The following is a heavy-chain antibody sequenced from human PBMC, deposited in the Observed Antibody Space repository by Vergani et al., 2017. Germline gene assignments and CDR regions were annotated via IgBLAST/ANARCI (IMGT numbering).Heavy chain of an antibody. CDR2: IYYSGST. CDR1: GASIRSSNYY. J-gene: IGHJ5*02. V-gene: IGHV4-39*01. Sequence: QLQLQESGPGLVKPSATLSLTCRVSGASIRSSNYYWGWIRQPPGKGLEWIASIYYSGSTYYNPSLKSRVTISVYTSKNQFSLKLSSVTAADTAVYFCARHSTVEWLVKLGWIDPWGQGSLVTVSS. D-gene: IGHD6-19*01. CDR3: ARHSTVEWLVKLGWIDP.